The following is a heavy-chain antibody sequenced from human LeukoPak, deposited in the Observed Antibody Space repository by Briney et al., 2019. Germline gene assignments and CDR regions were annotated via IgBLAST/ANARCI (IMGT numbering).Heavy chain of an antibody. Sequence: PSETLSLTCTVSGGSISSSSYYWGWIRQPPGKGLEWIGSIYYSGGTYYNPSLKSRVTISVDTSKNQFSLKLSSVTAADTAVYYCARVRRYCSSTSCYPTFGGQGTLVTVSS. CDR3: ARVRRYCSSTSCYPTF. D-gene: IGHD2-2*01. J-gene: IGHJ4*02. CDR2: IYYSGGT. CDR1: GGSISSSSYY. V-gene: IGHV4-39*07.